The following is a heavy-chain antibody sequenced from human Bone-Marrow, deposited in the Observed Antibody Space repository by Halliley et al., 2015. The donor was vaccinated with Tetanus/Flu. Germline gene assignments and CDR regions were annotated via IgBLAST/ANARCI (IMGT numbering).Heavy chain of an antibody. CDR3: VKDDPGEFNWFDP. J-gene: IGHJ5*02. CDR2: ISTDGRST. V-gene: IGHV3-64D*09. CDR1: GFTFTYA. D-gene: IGHD4-17*01. Sequence: SLRLSCSASGFTFTYAMYWVRQAPGKGLEFVSAISTDGRSTYYADSVKGRFTISRDNSKNTLYLQMNSLRLEDTAAYYCVKDDPGEFNWFDPWGQGALVTVSS.